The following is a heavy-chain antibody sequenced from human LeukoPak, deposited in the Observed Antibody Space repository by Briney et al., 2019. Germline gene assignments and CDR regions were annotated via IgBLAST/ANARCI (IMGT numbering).Heavy chain of an antibody. CDR3: ARMIRGVQSHLSWFDS. CDR2: INHSGIT. D-gene: IGHD3-10*01. V-gene: IGHV4-34*01. J-gene: IGHJ5*01. Sequence: PSETLSLTCAVYSGSFSDYYWSWIRQPPGKGLEWIGEINHSGITNYLPSLKSSATISVDTSKNQFSLKLNYVTAADTAVYYCARMIRGVQSHLSWFDSWGQGTLVTVSS. CDR1: SGSFSDYY.